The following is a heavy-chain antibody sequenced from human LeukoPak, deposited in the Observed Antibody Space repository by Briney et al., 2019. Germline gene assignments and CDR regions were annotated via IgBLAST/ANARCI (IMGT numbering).Heavy chain of an antibody. J-gene: IGHJ4*02. D-gene: IGHD2-2*01. CDR2: IYSGGST. V-gene: IGHV3-66*01. CDR3: ARVSNLQVPSATDVRDN. CDR1: GFTVSSNY. Sequence: QTGGPLRLSCAAAGFTVSSNYMSWVRQAPGKGLEWVAAIYSGGSTNYEEAVKDRFTISRDNSKNKLYLQMTSLRAEETAGYYWARVSNLQVPSATDVRDNWGQGTLVTLS.